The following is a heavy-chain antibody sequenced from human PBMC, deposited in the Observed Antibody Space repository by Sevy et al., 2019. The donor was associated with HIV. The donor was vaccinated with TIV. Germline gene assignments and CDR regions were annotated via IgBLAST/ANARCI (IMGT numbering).Heavy chain of an antibody. V-gene: IGHV3-30-3*01. CDR3: ARGNSPSVTTAPLYYYYGLDV. Sequence: GGSLRLSCAASGFIFRNYAVHWVRQAPGKGLEWLAIISFDGTNKYYADSVKGRFTVSRDNAKNTLYRKMNSLRTEDTAIYYCARGNSPSVTTAPLYYYYGLDVWGQGTTVTVSS. D-gene: IGHD4-17*01. CDR1: GFIFRNYA. CDR2: ISFDGTNK. J-gene: IGHJ6*02.